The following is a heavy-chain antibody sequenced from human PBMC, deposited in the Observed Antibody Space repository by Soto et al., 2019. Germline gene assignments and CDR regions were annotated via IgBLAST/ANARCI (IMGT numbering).Heavy chain of an antibody. CDR2: IKSKTDGGTT. D-gene: IGHD3-22*01. J-gene: IGHJ4*01. V-gene: IGHV3-15*07. Sequence: GGALRLSCAASGFTFTNAWINWVRQAPGKGLEWVGRIKSKTDGGTTDYAEPAKGRFAISRDDSNNMVYLQMKSLKIEDTAFYYCTTDSYSTIIIVRFDYWGHGTLVTVSS. CDR1: GFTFTNAW. CDR3: TTDSYSTIIIVRFDY.